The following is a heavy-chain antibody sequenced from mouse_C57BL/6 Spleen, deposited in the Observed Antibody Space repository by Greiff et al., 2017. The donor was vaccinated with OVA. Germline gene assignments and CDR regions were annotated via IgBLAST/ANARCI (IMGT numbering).Heavy chain of an antibody. CDR3: ARETYYGSSNWYFDV. V-gene: IGHV5-17*01. CDR2: ISSGSSTI. CDR1: GFTFSDYG. J-gene: IGHJ1*03. Sequence: VQLKESGGGLVKPGGSLKLSCAASGFTFSDYGMHWVRQAPEKGLEWVAYISSGSSTIYYADTVKGRFTISRDNAKNTLFLQMTSLRSEDTAMYYCARETYYGSSNWYFDVWGTGTTVTVSS. D-gene: IGHD1-1*01.